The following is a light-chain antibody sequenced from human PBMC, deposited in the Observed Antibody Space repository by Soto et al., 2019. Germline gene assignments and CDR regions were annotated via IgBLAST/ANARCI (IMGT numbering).Light chain of an antibody. CDR3: QQSYKAPGT. CDR2: GAS. CDR1: QTISNY. J-gene: IGKJ1*01. V-gene: IGKV1-39*01. Sequence: DIQMTQSPSSLSASVGDRVTITCRTSQTISNYLNWYQQRPGKAPKFLIYGASSLESGVPSRFSGSGSGTDFTLTISSLQPEDFATYYCQQSYKAPGTFGQGTKVEIK.